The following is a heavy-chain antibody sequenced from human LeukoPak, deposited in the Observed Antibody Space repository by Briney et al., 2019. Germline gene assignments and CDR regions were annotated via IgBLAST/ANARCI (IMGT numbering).Heavy chain of an antibody. J-gene: IGHJ4*02. Sequence: PGGSLRLSCAASGFTFSSYSVNWVRQAPGKGLEWVSAIGGSGGSTYYADSVKGRFTISRDNSKNTLYLQMNSLRAEDTAVYYCAKLVGPTGWGCFDYWGQGTLVTVSS. CDR3: AKLVGPTGWGCFDY. CDR1: GFTFSSYS. V-gene: IGHV3-23*01. CDR2: IGGSGGST. D-gene: IGHD1-26*01.